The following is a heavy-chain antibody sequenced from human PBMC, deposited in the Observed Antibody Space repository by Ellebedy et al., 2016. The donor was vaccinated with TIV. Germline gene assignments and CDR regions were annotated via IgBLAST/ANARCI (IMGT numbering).Heavy chain of an antibody. Sequence: GESLKISCAASGFTFSDYYMSWIRQAPGKGLEWVSYISATGSTIYYADSVKGRFTISRDNARNSLHLQMNSLRAEDTAVYYYASGYSYGARAFDIWGQGTVVTVSS. V-gene: IGHV3-11*01. CDR3: ASGYSYGARAFDI. D-gene: IGHD5-18*01. CDR1: GFTFSDYY. J-gene: IGHJ3*02. CDR2: ISATGSTI.